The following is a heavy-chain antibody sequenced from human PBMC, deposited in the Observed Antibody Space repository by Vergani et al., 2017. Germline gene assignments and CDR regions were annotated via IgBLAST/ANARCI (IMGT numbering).Heavy chain of an antibody. V-gene: IGHV1-69*01. CDR3: AGDIRMSDSSGYYYAALDY. J-gene: IGHJ4*02. Sequence: QVQLVQSGAEVKKPGSSVKVSCKASGGTFSSYAISWVRQAPGQGLEWMGGIIPIFGTANYAQKFQGRVTITADESTSTAYMELSSLRSEDTAVYYCAGDIRMSDSSGYYYAALDYWGQGTLVTVSS. D-gene: IGHD3-22*01. CDR2: IIPIFGTA. CDR1: GGTFSSYA.